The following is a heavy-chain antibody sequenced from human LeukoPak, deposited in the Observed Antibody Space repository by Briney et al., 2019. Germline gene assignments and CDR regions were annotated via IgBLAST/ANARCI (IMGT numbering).Heavy chain of an antibody. D-gene: IGHD6-13*01. Sequence: SVKVSCKASGGTFSSYAISWVRQAPGQGLEWMGRIIPIFGIANYAQKFQGRVTITADKSTSTAYMELSSLRSEDTAVYYCASSRRPGSTAQYYYYYYGMDVWGQGTTVTVSS. V-gene: IGHV1-69*04. CDR3: ASSRRPGSTAQYYYYYYGMDV. J-gene: IGHJ6*02. CDR2: IIPIFGIA. CDR1: GGTFSSYA.